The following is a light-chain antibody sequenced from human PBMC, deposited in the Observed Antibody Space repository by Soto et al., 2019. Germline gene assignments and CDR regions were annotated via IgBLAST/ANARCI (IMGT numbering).Light chain of an antibody. CDR1: RSNIGSNT. V-gene: IGLV1-44*01. Sequence: QSVLTQPHSASGTPGQRVTISCSGSRSNIGSNTVNWYQQLPGSAPKLLIYSNNQRPSGVPDRFSGSKSGTSASLAISGLRSEDEADYYCAAWDDSLNGFYVFGTGTKLTVL. CDR2: SNN. CDR3: AAWDDSLNGFYV. J-gene: IGLJ1*01.